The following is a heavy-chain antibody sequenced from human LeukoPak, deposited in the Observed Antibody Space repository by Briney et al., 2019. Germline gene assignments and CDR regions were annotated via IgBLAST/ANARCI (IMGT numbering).Heavy chain of an antibody. CDR1: GGTFISYT. D-gene: IGHD5-18*01. CDR3: ASRYSYGTPAYFDY. J-gene: IGHJ4*02. Sequence: GSSVKVSCKASGGTFISYTISWVPQAPGQGLEWMGRIIPILGIANYAQKFQGRVTITADKSTSTAYMELSSLRAEDTAVYYCASRYSYGTPAYFDYWGQGTLVTVSS. CDR2: IIPILGIA. V-gene: IGHV1-69*02.